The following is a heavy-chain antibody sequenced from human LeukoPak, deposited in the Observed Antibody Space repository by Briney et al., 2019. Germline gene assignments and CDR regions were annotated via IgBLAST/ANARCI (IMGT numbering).Heavy chain of an antibody. D-gene: IGHD3-16*01. J-gene: IGHJ4*02. CDR2: ISGSGSDT. CDR3: AVGRIRLGDQYYLDY. Sequence: GGSLRLSCAASGFTFSNYAMSWVRQAPGKGLEWVSAISGSGSDTYYADSVKGRFTISRDNSKNTLYLQMNSLRAEDTAVYYCAVGRIRLGDQYYLDYWGQGTLVTVSS. V-gene: IGHV3-23*01. CDR1: GFTFSNYA.